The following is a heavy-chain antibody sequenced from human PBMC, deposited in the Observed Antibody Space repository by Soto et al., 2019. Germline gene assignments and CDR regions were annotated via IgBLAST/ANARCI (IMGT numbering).Heavy chain of an antibody. D-gene: IGHD1-26*01. Sequence: SETLSLTCAVYGGSSSGYYWSWIRQPPGKGLEWIGEINHSGSTNYNPSLKSRVTISVDTSKNQFSLKLSSVTAADTAVYYCARGGGSSPFDYWGQGTLVTVSS. V-gene: IGHV4-34*01. CDR2: INHSGST. J-gene: IGHJ4*02. CDR1: GGSSSGYY. CDR3: ARGGGSSPFDY.